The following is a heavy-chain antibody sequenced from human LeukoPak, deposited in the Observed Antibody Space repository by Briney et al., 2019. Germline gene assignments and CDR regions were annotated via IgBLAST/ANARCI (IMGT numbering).Heavy chain of an antibody. CDR1: GFTFSSYS. V-gene: IGHV3-21*01. D-gene: IGHD5-12*01. J-gene: IGHJ4*02. Sequence: GGSLRLSCAASGFTFSSYSMNWVRQAPGKGLDWVSSISSSSSYIYYADSVKGRFTISRDNAKNSLYLQMRSLRAEDTAVYYGARDGNGVATIGLDYWGQGTLVTVSS. CDR2: ISSSSSYI. CDR3: ARDGNGVATIGLDY.